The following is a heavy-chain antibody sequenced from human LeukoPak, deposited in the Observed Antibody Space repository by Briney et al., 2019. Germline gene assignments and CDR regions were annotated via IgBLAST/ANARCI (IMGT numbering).Heavy chain of an antibody. V-gene: IGHV4-34*01. CDR3: ARGPNYGGNSKDFDY. J-gene: IGHJ4*02. Sequence: PSETLSLTCAVYGGSFSGYYWSWIRQPPGKGLEWIGEINHSGSTNYNPSLKNRVTISVDTSKNQFSLKLSSVTAADTAVYYCARGPNYGGNSKDFDYWGQGTLVTVSS. D-gene: IGHD4-23*01. CDR2: INHSGST. CDR1: GGSFSGYY.